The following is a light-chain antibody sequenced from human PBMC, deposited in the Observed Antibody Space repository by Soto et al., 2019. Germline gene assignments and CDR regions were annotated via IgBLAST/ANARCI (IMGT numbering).Light chain of an antibody. Sequence: DIQMTQSPSTLSVSVGDRVTITCRASQSISSWLAWYQQKPGKAPKLLIYKASSLESGVPSRFSGRGFETEMTLTTSSLQPDDFATYYCQQYNSYWTFGQGTKVEIK. V-gene: IGKV1-5*03. CDR2: KAS. J-gene: IGKJ1*01. CDR3: QQYNSYWT. CDR1: QSISSW.